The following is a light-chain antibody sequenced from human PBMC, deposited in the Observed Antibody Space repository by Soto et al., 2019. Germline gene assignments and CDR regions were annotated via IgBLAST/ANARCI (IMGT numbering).Light chain of an antibody. Sequence: EFVLTQSPGTLSLSPGERATLSCRASQSVSSTFLAWYQQKPGQPPRLLIYGASTRGTGIPDRFSGSGSGTDFTLTISRLEPEDFEVYYCQHYGSSPPLTFGGGTKVELK. V-gene: IGKV3-20*01. CDR2: GAS. CDR1: QSVSSTF. CDR3: QHYGSSPPLT. J-gene: IGKJ4*01.